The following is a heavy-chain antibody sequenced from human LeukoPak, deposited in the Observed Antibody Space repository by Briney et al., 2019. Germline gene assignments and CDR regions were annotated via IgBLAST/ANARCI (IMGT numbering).Heavy chain of an antibody. CDR3: ARDSYSSSWDHDAFDI. Sequence: ASVKVSCKASGYTFTSYGISWVRQAPGQGLEWMGWISAYNGNTNYAQKLQGRVTMTTDTSTSTAYMELRSPRSDDTAVYYCARDSYSSSWDHDAFDIWGQGTMVTVSS. D-gene: IGHD6-13*01. J-gene: IGHJ3*02. CDR1: GYTFTSYG. V-gene: IGHV1-18*01. CDR2: ISAYNGNT.